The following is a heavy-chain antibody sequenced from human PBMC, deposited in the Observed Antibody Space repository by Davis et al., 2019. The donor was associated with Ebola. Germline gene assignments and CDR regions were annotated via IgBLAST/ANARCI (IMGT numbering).Heavy chain of an antibody. D-gene: IGHD3-16*01. CDR3: ARGPSYGPDS. Sequence: ASVKVSCKASGYSFTNYYIHWVRQAPGQGLECMGGVIPIFGISNYAEKFKGRVTITADKSATTVYMELNSLRSDDTAIYYCARGPSYGPDSWGQGTLITVSS. V-gene: IGHV1-46*01. CDR1: GYSFTNYY. J-gene: IGHJ4*02. CDR2: VIPIFGIS.